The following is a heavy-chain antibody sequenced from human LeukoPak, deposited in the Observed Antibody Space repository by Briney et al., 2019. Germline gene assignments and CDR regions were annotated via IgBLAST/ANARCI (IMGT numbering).Heavy chain of an antibody. CDR3: ARRYCSGGSCYDAFDI. CDR2: IYTSGST. J-gene: IGHJ3*02. CDR1: GASISSYF. D-gene: IGHD2-15*01. Sequence: SETLSLTCTVSGASISSYFWTWIRQPAGKGLEWIGRIYTSGSTDYNPSLKSRVTMSLDTSRNQFSLKLATVTAADTAVYYCARRYCSGGSCYDAFDIWGQGTMVTVSS. V-gene: IGHV4-4*07.